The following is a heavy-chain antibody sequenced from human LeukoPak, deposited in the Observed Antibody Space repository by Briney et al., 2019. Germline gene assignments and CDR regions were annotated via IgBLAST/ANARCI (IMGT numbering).Heavy chain of an antibody. J-gene: IGHJ3*02. CDR1: GGTFSSYA. CDR3: ARKSAYLEFRLLGDAFDI. D-gene: IGHD3-3*01. V-gene: IGHV1-69*06. Sequence: SVKVSCKASGGTFSSYAISWVRQAPGQGLEWMGGIIPIFGTVNYAQKFQGRVTITADKSTSTAYMELSSLRSEDTAVYYCARKSAYLEFRLLGDAFDIWGQGTMVTVSS. CDR2: IIPIFGTV.